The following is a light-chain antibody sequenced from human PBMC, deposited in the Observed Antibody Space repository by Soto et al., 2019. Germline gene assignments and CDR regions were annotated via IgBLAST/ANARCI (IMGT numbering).Light chain of an antibody. CDR3: HQYGKLPWT. J-gene: IGKJ1*01. CDR2: GAS. Sequence: EIVLTQSPGTLSLSPGERATLSCRASQSVSRDYLSWYQHKPGQAPRLLIYGASSRATGIPDRFSGSGSGTDFALTISSLEPEDFAVYCCHQYGKLPWTFGQGTKVEIK. V-gene: IGKV3-20*01. CDR1: QSVSRDY.